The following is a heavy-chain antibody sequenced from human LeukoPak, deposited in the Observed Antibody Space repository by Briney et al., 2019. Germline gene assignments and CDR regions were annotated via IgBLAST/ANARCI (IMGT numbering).Heavy chain of an antibody. CDR2: INAGNGNT. Sequence: ASVKVSCKASGYTFTSYAMHWVRQAPGQRLEWMGWINAGNGNTKYSQKFQGRVTITRDTSASTAYMELSSLRSEDTAVYHCARIGRPPFQAGFDYWGQGTLVTVSS. CDR3: ARIGRPPFQAGFDY. CDR1: GYTFTSYA. V-gene: IGHV1-3*01. J-gene: IGHJ4*02.